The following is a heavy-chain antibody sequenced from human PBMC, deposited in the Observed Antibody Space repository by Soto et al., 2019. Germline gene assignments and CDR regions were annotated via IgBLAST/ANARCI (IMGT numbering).Heavy chain of an antibody. V-gene: IGHV4-30-4*01. Sequence: SETLSLTCTVSGGSISSGDYYWSWIRQPPGKGLEWIGYIFYSGSTYYNPSLKSRVSISVDTSKNQFSLKLSSVTAADTSVYYCARAVLQLDPWGQGTLVTVSS. CDR1: GGSISSGDYY. CDR2: IFYSGST. D-gene: IGHD3-10*01. CDR3: ARAVLQLDP. J-gene: IGHJ5*02.